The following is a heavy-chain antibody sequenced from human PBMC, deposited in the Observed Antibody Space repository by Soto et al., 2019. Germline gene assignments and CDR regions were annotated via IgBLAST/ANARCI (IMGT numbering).Heavy chain of an antibody. V-gene: IGHV1-18*01. CDR3: ARSSGTSYIWFDP. CDR1: GYTFTSYG. J-gene: IGHJ5*02. D-gene: IGHD1-26*01. Sequence: QVQLVQSGAEVKKPGASVKVSCKASGYTFTSYGISWVRQAPGQGLEWMGWISAYNGDTNYAQKLQGRVTMTTDTXTSTAYMEVRSLRSDDTAVYYCARSSGTSYIWFDPWGQGTLVTVSS. CDR2: ISAYNGDT.